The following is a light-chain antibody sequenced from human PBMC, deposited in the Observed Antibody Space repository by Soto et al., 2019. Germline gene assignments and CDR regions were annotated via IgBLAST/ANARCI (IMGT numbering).Light chain of an antibody. J-gene: IGKJ4*01. Sequence: DIQLNKSPSTLSAFVGDTVTVTCLASQSVSGGLAWYQQQPGDATTLLIYDASGLPRGVQSTFRGSGSRTTLSLTIASLQHDDFATYYCQQLNSYPLTFGGGTKV. CDR2: DAS. CDR3: QQLNSYPLT. CDR1: QSVSGG. V-gene: IGKV1-5*01.